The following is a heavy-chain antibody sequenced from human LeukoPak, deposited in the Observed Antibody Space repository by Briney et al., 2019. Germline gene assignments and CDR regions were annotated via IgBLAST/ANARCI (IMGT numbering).Heavy chain of an antibody. D-gene: IGHD3-10*01. CDR1: GGSISSGSYY. V-gene: IGHV4-61*02. CDR3: AKDSGGYSWFDY. J-gene: IGHJ4*02. Sequence: SETLSLTCTVSGGSISSGSYYWSWLRQPAGKGLEWIGRIDTSGSTNYNPSLRSRVTISLDTSKNLFSLTLSSVTAADTAVYYCAKDSGGYSWFDYWGQGTVVTVSS. CDR2: IDTSGST.